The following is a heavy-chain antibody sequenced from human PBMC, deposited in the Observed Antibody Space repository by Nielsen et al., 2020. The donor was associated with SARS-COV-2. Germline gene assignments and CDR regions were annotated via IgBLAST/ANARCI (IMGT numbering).Heavy chain of an antibody. J-gene: IGHJ4*02. CDR2: INWNGGST. Sequence: ESLKISCAASGFTFDDYGMSWVRQAPGKGLEWVSGINWNGGSTGYADSVKGRFTISRDNAKNSLYLQMNSLRAEDTALYHCATGLGDFWSGYPIDYWGQGTLVTVSS. D-gene: IGHD3-3*01. V-gene: IGHV3-20*01. CDR3: ATGLGDFWSGYPIDY. CDR1: GFTFDDYG.